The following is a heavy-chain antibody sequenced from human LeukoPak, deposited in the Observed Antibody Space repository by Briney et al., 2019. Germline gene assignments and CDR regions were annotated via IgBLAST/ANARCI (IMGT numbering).Heavy chain of an antibody. CDR3: YGSGSYYNKGFDY. D-gene: IGHD3-10*01. Sequence: GGSLRLSCAASGFTLSSYGIHWVRQAPGKGLEWVSAISGSGGSTYYADSVKGRFTISRDNSKNTLYLQMNGLRAEDTAVYYCYGSGSYYNKGFDYWGQGTLVTVSS. CDR2: ISGSGGST. V-gene: IGHV3-23*01. CDR1: GFTLSSYG. J-gene: IGHJ4*02.